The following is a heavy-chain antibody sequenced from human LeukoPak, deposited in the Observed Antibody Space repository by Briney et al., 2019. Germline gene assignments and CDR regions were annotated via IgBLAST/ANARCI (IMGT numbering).Heavy chain of an antibody. D-gene: IGHD2-8*02. CDR2: ISYSGST. J-gene: IGHJ3*02. CDR1: GGSVSSGNYY. V-gene: IGHV4-61*01. Sequence: SEALSLTCTVSGGSVSSGNYYWTWIRQPPGKGLEWIGYISYSGSTNFNPSLKSRVIISVDTSKNQFSLNLSSVTAADTAVYYCARRGTGGRSFDIWGQGTMVTVSS. CDR3: ARRGTGGRSFDI.